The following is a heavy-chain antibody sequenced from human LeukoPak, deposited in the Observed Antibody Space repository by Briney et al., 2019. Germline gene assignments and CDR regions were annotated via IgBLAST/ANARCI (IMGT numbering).Heavy chain of an antibody. CDR1: GASISSYY. J-gene: IGHJ4*02. D-gene: IGHD2-15*01. V-gene: IGHV4-59*01. CDR3: AREVVAPDY. CDR2: IYYSGSA. Sequence: SETLSLTCTVSGASISSYYWSWIRQPPGKGLEWIGYIYYSGSANYNPSLKSRVTISVDTSKNQFSLKLSSVTAADTAVYYCAREVVAPDYWGQGTLVTVSS.